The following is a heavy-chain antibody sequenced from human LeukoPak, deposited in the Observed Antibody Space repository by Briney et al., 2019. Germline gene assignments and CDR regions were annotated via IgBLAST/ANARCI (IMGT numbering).Heavy chain of an antibody. J-gene: IGHJ4*02. CDR1: GGSISSYY. CDR2: IYYSGST. V-gene: IGHV4-59*12. CDR3: ARDPSYYGSGS. D-gene: IGHD3-10*01. Sequence: SETLSLTCTVSGGSISSYYWSWIRQPPGKGPEWIGNIYYSGSTSYNPSLKSRVTISVDTSKNQFSLKLSSVAAADTAVYYCARDPSYYGSGSWGQGTLVTVSS.